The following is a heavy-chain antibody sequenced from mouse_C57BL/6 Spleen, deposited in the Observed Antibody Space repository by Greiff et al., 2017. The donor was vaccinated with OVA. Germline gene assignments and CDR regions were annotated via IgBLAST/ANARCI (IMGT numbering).Heavy chain of an antibody. CDR2: ISYDGSN. CDR1: GYSITSGYY. Sequence: VQLQQSGPGLVKPSQSLSLTCSVTGYSITSGYYWNWLRQFPGNKLEWMGYISYDGSNNYNPSLKNRISITRDTSKNQFFLKLNSVTTEDTATYYCAREGDAMDYWGQGTSVTVSS. CDR3: AREGDAMDY. V-gene: IGHV3-6*01. J-gene: IGHJ4*01.